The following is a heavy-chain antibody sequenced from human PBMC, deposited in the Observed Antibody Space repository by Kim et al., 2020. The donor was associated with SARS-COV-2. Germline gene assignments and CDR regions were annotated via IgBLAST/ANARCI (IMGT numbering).Heavy chain of an antibody. CDR3: AGGSGSYYWDY. CDR2: INHSGST. V-gene: IGHV4-34*01. D-gene: IGHD3-10*01. CDR1: GGSFSGYY. J-gene: IGHJ4*02. Sequence: SETLSLTCAVYGGSFSGYYCSWIRQPPGKGLEWIGEINHSGSTNYNPSLKSRVTISVDTSKNQFSLKLSSVTAADTAVYYCAGGSGSYYWDYWGQGTLVTVSS.